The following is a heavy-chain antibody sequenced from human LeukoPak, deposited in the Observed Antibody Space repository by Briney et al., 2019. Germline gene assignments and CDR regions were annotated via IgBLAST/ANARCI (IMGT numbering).Heavy chain of an antibody. CDR3: AREPTDYDILTGYYYYGMDV. D-gene: IGHD3-9*01. J-gene: IGHJ6*02. CDR2: IYTSGST. V-gene: IGHV4-61*02. CDR1: GGSISSGGYY. Sequence: SETLSLTCTVSGGSISSGGYYWSWIRQPAGKGLEWIGRIYTSGSTNYNPSLKSRVTISVDTSKNQFSLKLSSVTAADTAVYYCAREPTDYDILTGYYYYGMDVWGQGTTVTVSS.